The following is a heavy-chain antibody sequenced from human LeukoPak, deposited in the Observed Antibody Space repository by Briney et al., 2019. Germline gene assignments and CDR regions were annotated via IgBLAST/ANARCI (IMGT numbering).Heavy chain of an antibody. CDR2: ITGDGSTP. Sequence: GGSLRLSCATSGFVFSNYAMNWVRQAPGKGLEYVSAITGDGSTPYYANSVRGRFTISRDNSRNTLYLQMGSLRSEDMAVYYCARVGFSGYDSWGQGTLVTVSS. CDR1: GFVFSNYA. CDR3: ARVGFSGYDS. D-gene: IGHD5-12*01. V-gene: IGHV3-64*01. J-gene: IGHJ5*02.